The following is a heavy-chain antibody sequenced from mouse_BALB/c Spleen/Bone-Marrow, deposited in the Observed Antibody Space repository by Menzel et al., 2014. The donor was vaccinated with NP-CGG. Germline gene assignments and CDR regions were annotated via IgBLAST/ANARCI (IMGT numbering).Heavy chain of an antibody. Sequence: QVQLQQSGPQLVRPGASVKISCKASGYSFTSYWMHWVKQRPGQGLEWIGMIDPSDSETRLNQKFKDKATLTVDKSSSTAYMLLSSPTSEDSAVYYCASPSDGNPFAYWGQGTLVTVSA. J-gene: IGHJ3*01. CDR2: IDPSDSET. V-gene: IGHV1S127*01. CDR1: GYSFTSYW. CDR3: ASPSDGNPFAY. D-gene: IGHD2-1*01.